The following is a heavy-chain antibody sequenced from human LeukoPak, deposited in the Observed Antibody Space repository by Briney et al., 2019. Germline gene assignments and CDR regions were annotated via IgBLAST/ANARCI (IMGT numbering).Heavy chain of an antibody. D-gene: IGHD3-3*01. Sequence: GGSLRLSCAASGIRFTTHWMNWVRQAPGKGLEWVASIRQDGGEKKYVDSVKGRFTISRDLAQNSLFLQMNSLRAEDTAVYYCASAYASYDFWSGYENFHFGLQGTLVSVSS. CDR2: IRQDGGEK. J-gene: IGHJ4*02. CDR3: ASAYASYDFWSGYENFHF. CDR1: GIRFTTHW. V-gene: IGHV3-7*01.